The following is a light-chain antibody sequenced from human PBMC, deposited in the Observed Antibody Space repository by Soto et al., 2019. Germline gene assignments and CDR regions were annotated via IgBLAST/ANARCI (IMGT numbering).Light chain of an antibody. V-gene: IGKV3D-20*02. CDR1: QSVSSNY. CDR2: GAS. Sequence: ESVLTQSPGTLSLSPGERATLSCRASQSVSSNYLAWYQQKPGQAPRLLIYGASTRATGIPDRFSGSGSGTDFTLTISRLEPEDSAVYYCQQRSNWWTFGQGTKVDIK. J-gene: IGKJ1*01. CDR3: QQRSNWWT.